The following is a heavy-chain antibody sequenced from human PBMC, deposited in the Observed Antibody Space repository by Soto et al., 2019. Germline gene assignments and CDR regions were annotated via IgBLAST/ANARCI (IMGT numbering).Heavy chain of an antibody. Sequence: PSETLSLTCGVSGVFIASDAYYWGWIRHHPGKGLEWIGYVSHRGNTYYNPSLKSRLTISLDTSKNQFYLHLTSATAADTAVYYCARYRFTATWSKFDYWGQGTQVTVSS. CDR3: ARYRFTATWSKFDY. V-gene: IGHV4-31*11. J-gene: IGHJ4*02. CDR1: GVFIASDAYY. D-gene: IGHD3-16*02. CDR2: VSHRGNT.